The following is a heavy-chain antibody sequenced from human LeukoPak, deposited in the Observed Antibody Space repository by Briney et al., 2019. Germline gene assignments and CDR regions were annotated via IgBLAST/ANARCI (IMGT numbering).Heavy chain of an antibody. CDR2: IDPDGSTT. J-gene: IGHJ6*02. CDR1: GFTLNGYW. Sequence: GRSLRLSCAASGFTLNGYWMHWVRQAPGEGLVWVSRIDPDGSTTNYAESVKGRFTTSRDNAKNTMYLQMNSLRAEDTALYYCTRVQAGRSGLMDVWGRGTTVTVSS. D-gene: IGHD2-8*02. V-gene: IGHV3-74*01. CDR3: TRVQAGRSGLMDV.